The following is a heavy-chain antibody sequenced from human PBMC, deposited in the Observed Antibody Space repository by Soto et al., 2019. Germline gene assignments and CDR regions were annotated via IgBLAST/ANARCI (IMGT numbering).Heavy chain of an antibody. V-gene: IGHV4-30-2*01. CDR1: GGSIRSGNFS. J-gene: IGHJ4*02. D-gene: IGHD3-22*01. Sequence: TLSITCTVSGGSIRSGNFSWTWIRQPPGKGLEWIAYIFHTGSTFYNSSLKPRVSISVDRSKNQFSLKLSSVTAADTAVYYCARGSYYYDSSGYYFDYWGQGTLVTVSS. CDR3: ARGSYYYDSSGYYFDY. CDR2: IFHTGST.